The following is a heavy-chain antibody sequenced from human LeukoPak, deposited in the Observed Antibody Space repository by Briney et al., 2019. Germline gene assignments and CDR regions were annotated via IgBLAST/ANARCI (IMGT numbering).Heavy chain of an antibody. CDR3: ARGRIRSSWYFDWFDP. CDR1: GGSISSYY. V-gene: IGHV4-4*07. Sequence: SETLSLTCTVSGGSISSYYWSWIRQPAGKGLEWIGRIYTSGSTNYNPSLKSRVTMSVDTSKNQFSLKLSSVTAADTAVYYCARGRIRSSWYFDWFDPWGQGTLVTVSS. CDR2: IYTSGST. J-gene: IGHJ5*02. D-gene: IGHD6-13*01.